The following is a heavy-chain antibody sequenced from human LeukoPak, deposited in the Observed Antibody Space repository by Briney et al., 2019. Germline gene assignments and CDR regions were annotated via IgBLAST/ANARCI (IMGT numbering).Heavy chain of an antibody. Sequence: ASVRVSCKASGYSFTTFYMHWVRQAPGQGLEWIGIINPSGGTTSHAQKFQGRVTMTRDTSTSTVYMELSSLRSEDTAVYYCASLATIGSDSFDIWGQGTMVTVSS. D-gene: IGHD2-2*03. CDR1: GYSFTTFY. J-gene: IGHJ3*02. CDR3: ASLATIGSDSFDI. CDR2: INPSGGTT. V-gene: IGHV1-46*01.